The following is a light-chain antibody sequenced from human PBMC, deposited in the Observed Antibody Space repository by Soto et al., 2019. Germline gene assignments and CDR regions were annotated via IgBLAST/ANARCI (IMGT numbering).Light chain of an antibody. V-gene: IGKV3-20*01. J-gene: IGKJ4*01. CDR2: GSS. CDR1: QSVSKNF. CDR3: QQYSSSPQT. Sequence: EIVLTQSPGTLSLSPGERANISCRASQSVSKNFLACYQQKPGQAPSLLITGSSNRATGIPDRFSGSGSGTDSSHTTDRWEPEDLAVYFCQQYSSSPQTFGEGTNLAIK.